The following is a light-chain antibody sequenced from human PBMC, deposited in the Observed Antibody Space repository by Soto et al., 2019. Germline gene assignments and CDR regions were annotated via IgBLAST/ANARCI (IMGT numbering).Light chain of an antibody. Sequence: DIQMTQSPSSLSASVGDRVTITCRATQGIGSYLAWYQQKPGKVPQLLIYSASTLHSGVPSRFSGSGSGTDFTLTISSLQPEDVATYYCQKYNSAPRTFGQGTKVDIK. CDR2: SAS. CDR1: QGIGSY. V-gene: IGKV1-27*01. CDR3: QKYNSAPRT. J-gene: IGKJ1*01.